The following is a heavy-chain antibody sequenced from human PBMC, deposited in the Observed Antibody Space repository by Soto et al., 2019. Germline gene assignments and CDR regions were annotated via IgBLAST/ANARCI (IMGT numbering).Heavy chain of an antibody. CDR2: IYYSGST. Sequence: LSLTCTVSGGSISSGDYYWSWIRQPPGKGLEWIGYIYYSGSTYYNPSLKSRVTISVDTSKNQFSLKLSSVTAADTAVYYCATLGYSGYSDAFDIWGQGTMVTVSS. CDR1: GGSISSGDYY. D-gene: IGHD5-12*01. J-gene: IGHJ3*02. CDR3: ATLGYSGYSDAFDI. V-gene: IGHV4-30-4*01.